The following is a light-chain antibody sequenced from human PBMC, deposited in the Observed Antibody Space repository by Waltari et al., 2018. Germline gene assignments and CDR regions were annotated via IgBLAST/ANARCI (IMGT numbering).Light chain of an antibody. CDR2: EGS. CDR1: SRDVGSYNL. CDR3: CSYAGSSTYV. Sequence: QSALTQPASVSGSPGQSITISCPATSRDVGSYNLVSWYQQHPGKAPQLMSYEGSKRPSGVSNRFSGSKSGNTASLTISGLQAEDEADYYCCSYAGSSTYVFGTGTKVTVL. V-gene: IGLV2-23*01. J-gene: IGLJ1*01.